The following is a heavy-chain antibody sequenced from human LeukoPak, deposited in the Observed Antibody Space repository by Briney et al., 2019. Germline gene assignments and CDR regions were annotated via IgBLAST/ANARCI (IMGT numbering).Heavy chain of an antibody. CDR2: ISHSGTT. V-gene: IGHV4-39*07. CDR1: GGSITSSGYY. Sequence: PSETLSLTCTVSGGSITSSGYYWGWTRQTPGEGLEWIGEISHSGTTKYNPSLKSRVTISADTSKNQFSLKLTSVTAADTGVYYCAKNNWFDPWGQGTLVTVSS. CDR3: AKNNWFDP. J-gene: IGHJ5*02.